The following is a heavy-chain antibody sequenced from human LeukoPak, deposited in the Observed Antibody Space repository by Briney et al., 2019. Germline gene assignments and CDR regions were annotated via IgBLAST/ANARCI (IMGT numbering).Heavy chain of an antibody. J-gene: IGHJ6*02. V-gene: IGHV1-8*01. CDR2: MNPNSGNT. CDR3: ARGVGNYYYYYYGMDV. CDR1: GYTFTSYD. Sequence: ASVKVSCKASGYTFTSYDINWVRQATGQGLEWMGWMNPNSGNTGYAQKFQGRVTMTRNTSISTAYMELSSLRSEDTAVYYCARGVGNYYYYYYGMDVWGQGTTVTVSS. D-gene: IGHD7-27*01.